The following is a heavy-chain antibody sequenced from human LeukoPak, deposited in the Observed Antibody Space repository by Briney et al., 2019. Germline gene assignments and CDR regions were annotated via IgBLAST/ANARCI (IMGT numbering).Heavy chain of an antibody. D-gene: IGHD4-23*01. CDR1: GGSLSGYS. V-gene: IGHV4-34*01. J-gene: IGHJ6*03. CDR2: ISHSGSA. CDR3: ARSKTTEVTPTFGFHYYHYMDV. Sequence: PSETLSLTCAVYGGSLSGYSWSWIRQPPGKGLEWIGEISHSGSATYNPSLESRVTISLDTSNNQFSLKLTSPTAADTAVFYCARSKTTEVTPTFGFHYYHYMDVWGKGTTVTVSS.